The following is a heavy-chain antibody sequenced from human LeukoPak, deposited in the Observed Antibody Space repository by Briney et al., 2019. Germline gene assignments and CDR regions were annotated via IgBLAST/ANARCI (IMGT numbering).Heavy chain of an antibody. CDR3: SRGGGLDV. CDR2: IPHLGNVN. V-gene: IGHV3-7*03. CDR1: GFTLRSYW. J-gene: IGHJ6*02. Sequence: PGGPLSLLCSASGFTLRSYWMHWARQAPGKGLGWVDSIPHLGNVNSYSVSVKSQFPTPRDNAKTALYLQVCNLRAEDTAVYFCSRGGGLDVWGQGATVTVSS. D-gene: IGHD3-16*01.